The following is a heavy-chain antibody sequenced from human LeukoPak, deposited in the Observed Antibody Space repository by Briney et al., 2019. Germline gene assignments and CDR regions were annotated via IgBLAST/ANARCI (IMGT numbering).Heavy chain of an antibody. CDR2: INPNSGGT. CDR3: ARTYYYGSGSTDYYYYCYMDV. J-gene: IGHJ6*03. V-gene: IGHV1-2*06. D-gene: IGHD3-10*01. CDR1: GYTFTGYY. Sequence: ASVKVSCKASGYTFTGYYMHWVRQAPGQGPEWMGRINPNSGGTNYAQKFQGRVTMTRDTSISTAYMELSRLRSDDTAVYYCARTYYYGSGSTDYYYYCYMDVWGKGTTVTVSS.